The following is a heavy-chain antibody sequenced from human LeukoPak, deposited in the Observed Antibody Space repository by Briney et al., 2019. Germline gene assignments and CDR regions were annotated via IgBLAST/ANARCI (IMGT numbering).Heavy chain of an antibody. CDR2: IYHSGGT. J-gene: IGHJ5*02. D-gene: IGHD6-19*01. Sequence: SETLSLTCTVSGYSISSGYYWGWIRQPPGKGLEWIGSIYHSGGTNYNPSLKNRVTISRDTSQDQFSLKLSSVTAADTSVYYCARVGSGGWYLNWFDPWGQGTLVTVSS. CDR1: GYSISSGYY. CDR3: ARVGSGGWYLNWFDP. V-gene: IGHV4-38-2*02.